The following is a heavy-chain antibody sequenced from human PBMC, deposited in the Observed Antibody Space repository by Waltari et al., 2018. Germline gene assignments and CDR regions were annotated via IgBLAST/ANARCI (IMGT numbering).Heavy chain of an antibody. V-gene: IGHV3-73*02. CDR2: IRTKGNSYAT. Sequence: EVQLVESGGGLVELGRSLKLSCAASGFIFTDSVIHWVRQASGKGLEWVGRIRTKGNSYATAFAASVRGRFTISRDDSKNTAYLQMNSLETEDTAVYYCTRWVQGVYSNFDLWGRGTLVTVSS. J-gene: IGHJ2*01. CDR1: GFIFTDSV. D-gene: IGHD1-1*01. CDR3: TRWVQGVYSNFDL.